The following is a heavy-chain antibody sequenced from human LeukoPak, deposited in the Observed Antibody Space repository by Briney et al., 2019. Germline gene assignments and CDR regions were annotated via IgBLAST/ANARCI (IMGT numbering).Heavy chain of an antibody. V-gene: IGHV1-69*01. CDR3: ARGVVIAVAGPLDY. Sequence: SVKVSCKASGGTFNNYAISWVRQAPRQGLEWMGGIIPMFGTPNYAQKFQDRLTITADESTNTAYMELSNLRSEDTAVYYCARGVVIAVAGPLDYWGQGTLVTVSS. CDR2: IIPMFGTP. D-gene: IGHD6-19*01. CDR1: GGTFNNYA. J-gene: IGHJ4*02.